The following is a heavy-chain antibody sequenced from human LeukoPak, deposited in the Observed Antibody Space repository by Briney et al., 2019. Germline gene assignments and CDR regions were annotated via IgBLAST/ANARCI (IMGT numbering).Heavy chain of an antibody. V-gene: IGHV4-30-4*01. CDR3: ARGPWLTSQNSGSYDY. D-gene: IGHD1-26*01. Sequence: SRTLSLTCTVSGGSISSGDYYWSWIRQPPGKGLEWIGYIYYSGSTYYNPSLKSRVTISVDTSKNQFSLKLSSVTAADTAVYYCARGPWLTSQNSGSYDYWGQGTLVTVSS. CDR2: IYYSGST. J-gene: IGHJ4*02. CDR1: GGSISSGDYY.